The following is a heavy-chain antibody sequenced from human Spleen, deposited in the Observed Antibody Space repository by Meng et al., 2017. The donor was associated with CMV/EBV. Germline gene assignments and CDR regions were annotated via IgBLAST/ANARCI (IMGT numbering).Heavy chain of an antibody. CDR3: ARGRRNYGDHYYFDY. Sequence: QVQLVQPGSELKKPGASVKVSCKASGYTFTTSAMNWVRQAPGQGLEWMGWINPNSGGTNYAQRFQGRVTMTRDTSIRTAYMELSRLTSDDTALYFCARGRRNYGDHYYFDYWGQGTLVTVSS. J-gene: IGHJ4*02. CDR1: GYTFTTSA. V-gene: IGHV1-2*02. CDR2: INPNSGGT. D-gene: IGHD4-17*01.